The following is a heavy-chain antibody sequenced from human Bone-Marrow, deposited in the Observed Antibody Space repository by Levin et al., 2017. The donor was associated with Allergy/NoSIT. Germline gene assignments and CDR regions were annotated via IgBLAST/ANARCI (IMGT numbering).Heavy chain of an antibody. V-gene: IGHV1-18*01. D-gene: IGHD3-3*01. CDR1: GYSFSSYG. Sequence: GESLKISCETSGYSFSSYGVSWVRQAPGQGLEWVGWISSDNSHRKYEQKFQTRVTLSTDSSTRTAYMELYNLRSDDTAVYYCARVVTMFGTLLHSFDHWGQGTQVTVS. CDR2: ISSDNSHR. J-gene: IGHJ4*02. CDR3: ARVVTMFGTLLHSFDH.